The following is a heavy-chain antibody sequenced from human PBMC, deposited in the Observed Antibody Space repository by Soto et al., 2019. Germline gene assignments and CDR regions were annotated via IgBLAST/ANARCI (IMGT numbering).Heavy chain of an antibody. D-gene: IGHD1-26*01. CDR3: ASAYYLNWFDP. Sequence: QVQLQESGPGLVKPSETLSLTCTVSGGSVSSGSYYWSWIRQPPGKGLEWIGYIYYSGSTNYNPSLKSRVTLSVDTSKNQFSLKLSSVTAADTAVYYWASAYYLNWFDPWGQGTLVTVSS. CDR2: IYYSGST. V-gene: IGHV4-61*01. CDR1: GGSVSSGSYY. J-gene: IGHJ5*02.